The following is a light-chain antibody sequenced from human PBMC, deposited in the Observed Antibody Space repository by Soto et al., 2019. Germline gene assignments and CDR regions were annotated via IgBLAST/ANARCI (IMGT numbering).Light chain of an antibody. CDR3: AAWDDSLSGVV. J-gene: IGLJ2*01. CDR1: SSNIGSNY. CDR2: SNN. Sequence: QSVLTQPPSASGTPGQRVTISCSGSSSNIGSNYVYWYQQLPGTAPKLLIYSNNQRPSGVPDRFSGSKSGTSASLAISGLRSEDEADYYCAAWDDSLSGVVFGGGIQLTVL. V-gene: IGLV1-47*02.